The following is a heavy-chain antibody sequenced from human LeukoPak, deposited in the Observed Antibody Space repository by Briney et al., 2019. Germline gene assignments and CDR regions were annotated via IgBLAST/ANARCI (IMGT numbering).Heavy chain of an antibody. D-gene: IGHD3-10*01. CDR1: GFTFSSHW. CDR3: ARGRRITMVRGVIINNLVDY. V-gene: IGHV3-74*01. Sequence: PGGSLRLSCAASGFTFSSHWMHWVRQAPGKGLVWVSRINSDGSSTSYADSVKGRFTISRDNAKNTLYLQMNSLRAEDTAVYYCARGRRITMVRGVIINNLVDYWGQGTLVTVSS. CDR2: INSDGSST. J-gene: IGHJ4*02.